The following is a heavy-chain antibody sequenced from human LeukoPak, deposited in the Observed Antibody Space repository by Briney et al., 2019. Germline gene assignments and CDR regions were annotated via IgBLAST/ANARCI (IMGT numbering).Heavy chain of an antibody. D-gene: IGHD6-19*01. CDR2: IIPIFGTA. CDR1: GGTFSSYA. J-gene: IGHJ4*02. Sequence: SVKVSCKASGGTFSSYAISWVRQAPGQGLEWMGGIIPIFGTANYAQKFQGRVTITADESTSTVYMELSSLRSEDTAVYYCARSSAVAGTKSFDYWGQGTLVTVSS. CDR3: ARSSAVAGTKSFDY. V-gene: IGHV1-69*13.